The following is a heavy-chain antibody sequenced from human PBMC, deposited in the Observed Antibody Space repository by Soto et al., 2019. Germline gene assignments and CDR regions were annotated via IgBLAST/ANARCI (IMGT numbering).Heavy chain of an antibody. CDR1: GFTFSDHY. J-gene: IGHJ3*02. CDR2: TRNKANSYTT. Sequence: GGSLRLSCAASGFTFSDHYMDWVRQAPGKGLEWVGRTRNKANSYTTEYAASVKGRFTISRDDSKNSLYLQMNSLKTEDTAVYYCASGGVSGSYYAFDIWGQGTMVTVSS. D-gene: IGHD1-26*01. V-gene: IGHV3-72*01. CDR3: ASGGVSGSYYAFDI.